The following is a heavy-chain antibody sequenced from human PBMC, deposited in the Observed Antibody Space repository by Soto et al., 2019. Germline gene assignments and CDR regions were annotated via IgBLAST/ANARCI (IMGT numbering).Heavy chain of an antibody. Sequence: GGSLRLSCAASGFTFSSYGMHWVRQAPGKGLEWVAVISYDGSNKYYADSVKGRFTISRDNSKNTLYLQMNSLRAEDTAVYYCAKDHLGLNAFDIWGQGTMGTVSS. CDR3: AKDHLGLNAFDI. CDR1: GFTFSSYG. D-gene: IGHD7-27*01. J-gene: IGHJ3*02. CDR2: ISYDGSNK. V-gene: IGHV3-30*18.